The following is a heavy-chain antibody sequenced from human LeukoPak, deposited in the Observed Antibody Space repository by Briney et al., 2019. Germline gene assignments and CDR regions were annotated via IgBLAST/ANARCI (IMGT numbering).Heavy chain of an antibody. CDR1: GFTVSSNY. CDR2: IYSGGST. Sequence: PGGSPRLSCAASGFTVSSNYMSWVRQAPGKGLEWVSVIYSGGSTYYADSVKGRFTISRDNSKNTLYLQMNSLRAEDTAVYYCARDLRYYDSSGYHNWFDPWGQGTLVTVSS. J-gene: IGHJ5*02. V-gene: IGHV3-53*01. D-gene: IGHD3-22*01. CDR3: ARDLRYYDSSGYHNWFDP.